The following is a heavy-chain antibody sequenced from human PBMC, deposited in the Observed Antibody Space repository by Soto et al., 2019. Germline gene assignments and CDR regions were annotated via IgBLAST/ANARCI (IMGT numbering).Heavy chain of an antibody. Sequence: QVQLVESGGGVVQPGRSLRLSCAASGFTFSSYAMHWVRQAPGKGLEWVAVISYDGSNKYYADSVKGRFTISRDNSKNTLYLQMNSLRAEDTAVYYCAREPATDYDFWSGCLDVWGQGTTVTVSS. D-gene: IGHD3-3*01. CDR1: GFTFSSYA. CDR3: AREPATDYDFWSGCLDV. J-gene: IGHJ6*02. V-gene: IGHV3-30-3*01. CDR2: ISYDGSNK.